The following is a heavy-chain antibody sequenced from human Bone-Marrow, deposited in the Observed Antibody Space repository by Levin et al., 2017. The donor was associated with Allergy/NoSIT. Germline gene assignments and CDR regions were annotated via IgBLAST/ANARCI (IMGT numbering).Heavy chain of an antibody. Sequence: PGGSLRLSCAASGFTFSSYGMHWVRQAPGKGLEWVAVISYDGSNKYYADSVKGRFTISRDNSKNTLYLQMNSLRAEDTAVYYCAKDRYYGSGNPDVDYWGQGTLVTVSS. CDR2: ISYDGSNK. CDR3: AKDRYYGSGNPDVDY. D-gene: IGHD3-10*01. CDR1: GFTFSSYG. V-gene: IGHV3-30*18. J-gene: IGHJ4*02.